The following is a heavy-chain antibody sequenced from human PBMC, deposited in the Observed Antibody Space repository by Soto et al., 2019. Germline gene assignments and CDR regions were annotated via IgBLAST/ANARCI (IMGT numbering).Heavy chain of an antibody. CDR2: ISSIISHR. V-gene: IGHV3-11*03. Sequence: GGSLRLSCAASGFIFSDYYMSWIRQARVKGLEFISHISSIISHRNYADSVKGRFTISRYNAKNSLYPQMNSLRAYDTALYYFPRSSXVXYFAWFQSPDSQAKYFEYWGQGTLVTVSS. J-gene: IGHJ4*02. CDR1: GFIFSDYY. CDR3: PRSSXVXYFAWFQSPDSQAKYFEY. D-gene: IGHD3-9*01.